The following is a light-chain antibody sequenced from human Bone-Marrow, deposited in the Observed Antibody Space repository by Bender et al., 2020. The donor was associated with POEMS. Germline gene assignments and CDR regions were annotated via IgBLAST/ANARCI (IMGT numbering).Light chain of an antibody. V-gene: IGLV3-10*01. J-gene: IGLJ3*02. CDR3: YSTLPSGNQRV. CDR2: EDT. CDR1: ALPKKY. Sequence: SYELTQPPSVSVSPGQTARITCSGDALPKKYAYWYQQKSGQAPVLVIYEDTKRPSGIPERFSGSSSGTVATLTINGAQAEDEADYYCYSTLPSGNQRVFGGGTLLTVL.